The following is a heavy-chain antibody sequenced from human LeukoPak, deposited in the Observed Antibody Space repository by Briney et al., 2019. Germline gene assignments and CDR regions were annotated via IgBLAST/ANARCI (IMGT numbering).Heavy chain of an antibody. CDR3: ARVVGRARSGYFQH. Sequence: SETLSLTCTVSGGSISNYYWSWIRQPPGKALEWIGYIYYTGTTKYNPSLKSRATISLDTSKNQFSLKLSSVTAADTAVYYCARVVGRARSGYFQHWGQGTLVTVSS. CDR2: IYYTGTT. D-gene: IGHD4/OR15-4a*01. V-gene: IGHV4-59*12. CDR1: GGSISNYY. J-gene: IGHJ1*01.